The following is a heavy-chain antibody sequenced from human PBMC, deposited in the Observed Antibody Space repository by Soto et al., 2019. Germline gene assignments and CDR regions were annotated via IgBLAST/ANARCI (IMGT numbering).Heavy chain of an antibody. D-gene: IGHD6-13*01. J-gene: IGHJ5*02. CDR2: IYPGDSDT. CDR3: ARRGSSSWYPGLGWFDP. V-gene: IGHV5-51*01. CDR1: GYSVTNYW. Sequence: PGESLKISCKGSGYSVTNYWIGWVRQMPGKGLEWMGIIYPGDSDTRYSPSFQGQVTISADKSISTAYLQWSSLKASDTAMYYCARRGSSSWYPGLGWFDPWGQGTLVTVSS.